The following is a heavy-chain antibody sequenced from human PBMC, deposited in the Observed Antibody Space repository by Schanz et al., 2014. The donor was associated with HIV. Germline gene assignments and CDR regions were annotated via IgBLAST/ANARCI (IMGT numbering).Heavy chain of an antibody. V-gene: IGHV1-18*01. Sequence: QVQLVQSGAEVKKPGASVRVSCKTSGYIFTSNVIIWVRQAPGQGLEWMGWISPSNGNTNYAQKFQGIVTMTTDTSTSPAYMDLRSLRSDDTAVYYCAREKTTLNWFDPWGQGTLVTVSS. J-gene: IGHJ5*02. CDR1: GYIFTSNV. CDR3: AREKTTLNWFDP. CDR2: ISPSNGNT.